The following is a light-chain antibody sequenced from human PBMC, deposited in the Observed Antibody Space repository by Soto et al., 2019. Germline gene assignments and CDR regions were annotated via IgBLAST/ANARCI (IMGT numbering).Light chain of an antibody. CDR2: EVS. V-gene: IGLV2-18*02. CDR3: CSYAGSHTWV. J-gene: IGLJ1*01. Sequence: QSALTQPRSVSGSPGQSVTISCTGISSDVDSYHRVSWYQQTPGTAPKLMIYEVSNRPSGVPDRFSGSKSGNTASLTISGLQAEDEADYYCCSYAGSHTWVFGTGTKLTVL. CDR1: SSDVDSYHR.